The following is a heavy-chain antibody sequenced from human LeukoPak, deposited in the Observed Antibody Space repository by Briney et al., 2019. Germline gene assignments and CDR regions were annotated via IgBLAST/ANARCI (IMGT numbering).Heavy chain of an antibody. V-gene: IGHV3-53*01. D-gene: IGHD5-18*01. Sequence: GRSLRLSCAASGFTVSSNYMSWVRQAPGKGLEWVSVIYSGGSTYYADSVKGRFTISRDNSKNTLYLQMNSLRAEDTAVYYCARCTAMVYDYWGQGTLVTVSS. J-gene: IGHJ4*02. CDR1: GFTVSSNY. CDR3: ARCTAMVYDY. CDR2: IYSGGST.